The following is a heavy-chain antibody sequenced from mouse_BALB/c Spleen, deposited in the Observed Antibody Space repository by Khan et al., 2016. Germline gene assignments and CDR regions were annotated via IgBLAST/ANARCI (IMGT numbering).Heavy chain of an antibody. CDR3: MRYDCYYWYFDV. D-gene: IGHD2-4*01. Sequence: EVQLLETGGGLVQPGGSRGLSCEGSGFTFSGFWMSWVRQTPGKTLEWIGDINPDGSAINYAPSIKDRFTIFRDNDKSTLYMQLSNVLSEDTATYFCMRYDCYYWYFDVWGAGTTVTVSS. J-gene: IGHJ1*01. CDR1: GFTFSGFW. V-gene: IGHV11-2*02. CDR2: INPDGSAI.